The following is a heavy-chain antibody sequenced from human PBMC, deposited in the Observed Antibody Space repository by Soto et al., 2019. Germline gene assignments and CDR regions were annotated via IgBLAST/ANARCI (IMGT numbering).Heavy chain of an antibody. Sequence: SETLSLTCTVSGGSISSYYWSWIRQPPGKGLEWIGYIYYSGSTNYNPSLKSRVTISVDTSKNQFSLKLSSVTAADTAVYYFARCGWFGEYASRYNWFDPWGQGTLVTVSS. D-gene: IGHD3-10*01. CDR1: GGSISSYY. V-gene: IGHV4-59*01. J-gene: IGHJ5*02. CDR3: ARCGWFGEYASRYNWFDP. CDR2: IYYSGST.